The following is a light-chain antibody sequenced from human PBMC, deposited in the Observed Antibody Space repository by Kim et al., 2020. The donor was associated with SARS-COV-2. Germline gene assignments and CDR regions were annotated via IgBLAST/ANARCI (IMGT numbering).Light chain of an antibody. Sequence: IVMTQTPLSLSVTPGQPASISCKSSQSLLHTDGKTHLCWYLQRPGQSPQLLMYEVSNRFSGVPDRFTGSGSGTDFTLIINGVEADDGGVYVCMQSMQIPYTFGQGTKLEI. CDR2: EVS. V-gene: IGKV2D-29*02. CDR3: MQSMQIPYT. CDR1: QSLLHTDGKTH. J-gene: IGKJ2*01.